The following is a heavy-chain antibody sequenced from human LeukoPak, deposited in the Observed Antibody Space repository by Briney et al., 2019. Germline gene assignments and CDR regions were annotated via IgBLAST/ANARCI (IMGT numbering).Heavy chain of an antibody. CDR2: ISSSGSTI. D-gene: IGHD5-18*01. V-gene: IGHV3-11*01. CDR1: GFTFSDYY. CDR3: ATERRGYNLQTQPEYRNWFDP. Sequence: PGGSLRLSCAASGFTFSDYYMSWIRQAPGKGLEWVSYISSSGSTIYYADSVKGRFTISRDNAKNSLYLQMNSLRAEDTAVYYCATERRGYNLQTQPEYRNWFDPWGQGTLVTVSS. J-gene: IGHJ5*02.